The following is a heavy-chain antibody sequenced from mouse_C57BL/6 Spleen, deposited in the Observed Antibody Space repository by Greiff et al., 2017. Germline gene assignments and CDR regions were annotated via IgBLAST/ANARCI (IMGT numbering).Heavy chain of an antibody. J-gene: IGHJ2*01. D-gene: IGHD1-1*01. CDR3: AREGLLLRPMDY. V-gene: IGHV1-26*01. CDR2: INPNNGGT. Sequence: EVQLQQSGPELVKPGASVKISCKASGYTFTDYYMNWVKQSHGKSLEWIGDINPNNGGTSYNQKFKGKATLTVDKSSSTAYMELRSLTSEDSAVYYCAREGLLLRPMDYWGQGTTLTVSS. CDR1: GYTFTDYY.